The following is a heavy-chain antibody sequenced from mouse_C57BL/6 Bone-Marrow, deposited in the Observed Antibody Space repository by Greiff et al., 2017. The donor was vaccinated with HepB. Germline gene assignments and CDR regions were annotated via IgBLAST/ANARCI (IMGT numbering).Heavy chain of an antibody. V-gene: IGHV5-17*01. J-gene: IGHJ2*01. CDR2: ISSGSSTI. D-gene: IGHD1-1*01. CDR3: ARGVVGDY. CDR1: GFTFSDYG. Sequence: DVKLVESGGGLVKPGGSLKLSCAASGFTFSDYGMHWVRQAPEKGLEWVAYISSGSSTIYYADTVKGRFTISRDNAKNTLFLQMTSLRSEDTAMFYCARGVVGDYWGQGTTLTVSS.